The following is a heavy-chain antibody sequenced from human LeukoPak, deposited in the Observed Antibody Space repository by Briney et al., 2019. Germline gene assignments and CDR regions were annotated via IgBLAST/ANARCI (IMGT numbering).Heavy chain of an antibody. D-gene: IGHD3-10*01. J-gene: IGHJ4*02. CDR1: GYTFTSYG. Sequence: GASVKVSRKASGYTFTSYGISWVRQAPGQGLEWMGWISAYNGNTNYAQKLQGRVTMTTDTSTSTAYMELRSLGSDDTAVYYCARDGVLWFGELYSPDYWGQGTLVTVSS. CDR3: ARDGVLWFGELYSPDY. V-gene: IGHV1-18*01. CDR2: ISAYNGNT.